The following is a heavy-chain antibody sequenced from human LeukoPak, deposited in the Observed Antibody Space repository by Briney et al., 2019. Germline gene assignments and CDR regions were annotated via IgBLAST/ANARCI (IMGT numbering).Heavy chain of an antibody. CDR3: AKKRYYYDSSGYYLDY. CDR1: GFTFSSYG. J-gene: IGHJ4*02. V-gene: IGHV3-30*02. Sequence: GGSLRLSCAASGFTFSSYGMHWVRQAPGKGLEWVAFIRYDGSNKYYADSVKGRFAISRDNSKNTLYLQMNSLRAEDTAVYYCAKKRYYYDSSGYYLDYWGQGTLVTVSS. CDR2: IRYDGSNK. D-gene: IGHD3-22*01.